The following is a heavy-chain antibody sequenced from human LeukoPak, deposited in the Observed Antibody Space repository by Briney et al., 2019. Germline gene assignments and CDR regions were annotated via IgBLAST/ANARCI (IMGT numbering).Heavy chain of an antibody. CDR2: INHSGST. V-gene: IGHV4-34*01. Sequence: SETLSLTCAVYGGSLSGYYWSWIRQPPGKGLEWIGEINHSGSTYYNPSLKSRVTISVDTSKNQFSLKLNSVTAADTAVYYCARLGCSSASCYPGNWGQGTLVTVSS. CDR1: GGSLSGYY. J-gene: IGHJ4*02. D-gene: IGHD2-2*01. CDR3: ARLGCSSASCYPGN.